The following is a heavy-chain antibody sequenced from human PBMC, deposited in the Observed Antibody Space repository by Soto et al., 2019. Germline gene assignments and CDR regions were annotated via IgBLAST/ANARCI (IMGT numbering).Heavy chain of an antibody. D-gene: IGHD5-12*01. CDR1: GFTFSSYW. CDR2: IKQDGSEK. V-gene: IGHV3-7*01. CDR3: ARDRNQSPYSGYGAIDY. J-gene: IGHJ4*02. Sequence: GGSLRLSCVASGFTFSSYWMSWVRQAPGKGLEWVANIKQDGSEKYYVDSVKGRFTISRDNAKNSLYLQMNSLRAEDTAVYYCARDRNQSPYSGYGAIDYWGQGTLVTVSS.